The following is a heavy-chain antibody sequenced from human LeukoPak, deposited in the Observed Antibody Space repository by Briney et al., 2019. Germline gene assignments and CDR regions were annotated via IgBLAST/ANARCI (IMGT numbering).Heavy chain of an antibody. J-gene: IGHJ4*02. CDR2: INPNSGGT. Sequence: ASVKVSCKASGYTFTGYYMRWVRQAPGQGLEWMGWINPNSGGTNYAQKFQGRVTMTRDTSISTAYMELSRLRSDDTAVYYCARARGDYDSSGYQAPDLDYWGQGTLVTVSS. CDR3: ARARGDYDSSGYQAPDLDY. CDR1: GYTFTGYY. V-gene: IGHV1-2*02. D-gene: IGHD3-22*01.